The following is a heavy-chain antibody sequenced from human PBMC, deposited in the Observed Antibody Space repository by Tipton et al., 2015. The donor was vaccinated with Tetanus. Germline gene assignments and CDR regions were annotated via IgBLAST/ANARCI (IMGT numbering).Heavy chain of an antibody. V-gene: IGHV3-21*05. Sequence: SLRLSCATSGFPFHSYHMAWLRQAPGKGLEWISYIGDATKVIHYADSVQGRFTISRDNAKNSLYLQMNSLRADDTGVYYCASGSALDYWGQGTLVTVSS. D-gene: IGHD6-25*01. J-gene: IGHJ4*02. CDR3: ASGSALDY. CDR2: IGDATKVI. CDR1: GFPFHSYH.